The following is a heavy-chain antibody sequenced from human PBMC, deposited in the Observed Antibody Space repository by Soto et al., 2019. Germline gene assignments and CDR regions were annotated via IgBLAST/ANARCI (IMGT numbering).Heavy chain of an antibody. CDR3: AREPYSTSSQGPYFDH. V-gene: IGHV3-30-3*01. J-gene: IGHJ4*02. Sequence: PGGSLRLSCAASGFTFSSYDMWWVRQAPDKGLEWVALISDDGSNKYYAESVKGRFSISRDNSKKTLYVQMNSLRVEDTALYYCAREPYSTSSQGPYFDHWGQGTLVTVSS. D-gene: IGHD2-8*01. CDR1: GFTFSSYD. CDR2: ISDDGSNK.